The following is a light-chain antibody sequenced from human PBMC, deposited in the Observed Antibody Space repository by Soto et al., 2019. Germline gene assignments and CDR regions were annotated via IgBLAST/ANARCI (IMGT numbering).Light chain of an antibody. CDR2: GAS. V-gene: IGKV3-15*01. CDR1: QSVSSN. Sequence: EIVMTQSPATLSVSPGERATLSCRASQSVSSNLAWYQQKPGQAPRLLIYGASTRATGIPARFSGSGSGTAFTLTIRSLQSEDFAVFYCQQYNNWPPLYTFGQGTKLEIK. CDR3: QQYNNWPPLYT. J-gene: IGKJ2*01.